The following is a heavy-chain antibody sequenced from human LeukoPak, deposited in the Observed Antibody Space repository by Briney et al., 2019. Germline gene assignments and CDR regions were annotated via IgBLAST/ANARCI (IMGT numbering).Heavy chain of an antibody. Sequence: GGSLRLSCANSGFIFSKAWMSWVRQAPGKGLEWVGHIKTKSDGGITDYAAPVKGRFFISRDDSKDTLYLQMNSLKIEDTAVYYCARGYCSSDSCYKGPYDFWGQGTPVTVSS. J-gene: IGHJ4*02. CDR3: ARGYCSSDSCYKGPYDF. CDR1: GFIFSKAW. V-gene: IGHV3-15*01. CDR2: IKTKSDGGIT. D-gene: IGHD2-2*02.